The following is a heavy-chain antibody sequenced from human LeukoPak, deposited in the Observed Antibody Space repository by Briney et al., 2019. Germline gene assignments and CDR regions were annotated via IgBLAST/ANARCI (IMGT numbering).Heavy chain of an antibody. V-gene: IGHV5-51*01. J-gene: IGHJ4*02. CDR3: ARMATGSGSYNADRFY. Sequence: GESLQISCKGSGYSFTSYWIGWVRQMPGKGLEWMGIIYPGDSDTRYSPSFQGQVTISADKSISTAYLQWSSLKASDTAMYYCARMATGSGSYNADRFYWGQGTLVTVSS. CDR1: GYSFTSYW. D-gene: IGHD3-10*01. CDR2: IYPGDSDT.